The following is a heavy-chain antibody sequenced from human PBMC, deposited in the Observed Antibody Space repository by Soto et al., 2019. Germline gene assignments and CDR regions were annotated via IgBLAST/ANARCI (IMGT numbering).Heavy chain of an antibody. Sequence: SETLSLTCTVSGGSISSGDYYWSWIRQPPGKGLEWIGYIYYSGSTYYNPSLKSRVTISVDTSKNQFSLKLSSVTAADTAAYYCALGSRALMTTVTFFVYWGQGTLVNGS. CDR3: ALGSRALMTTVTFFVY. J-gene: IGHJ4*02. CDR2: IYYSGST. CDR1: GGSISSGDYY. D-gene: IGHD4-17*01. V-gene: IGHV4-30-4*01.